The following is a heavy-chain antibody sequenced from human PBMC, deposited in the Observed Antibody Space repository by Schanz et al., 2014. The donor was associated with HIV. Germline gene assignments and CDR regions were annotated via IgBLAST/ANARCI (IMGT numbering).Heavy chain of an antibody. CDR1: EYIFTDHY. D-gene: IGHD3-3*02. CDR2: IIPIFGTA. J-gene: IGHJ6*02. V-gene: IGHV1-69*01. Sequence: QVQLVQSGTEVKRPGASVKVSCKASEYIFTDHYIQWVRQAPGQGLEWMGGIIPIFGTANYAQKFQGRVTIIADESTSTAYMELSSLRSADTAVYFCARAAFSSEYYYGMDVWGQGTTVTVSS. CDR3: ARAAFSSEYYYGMDV.